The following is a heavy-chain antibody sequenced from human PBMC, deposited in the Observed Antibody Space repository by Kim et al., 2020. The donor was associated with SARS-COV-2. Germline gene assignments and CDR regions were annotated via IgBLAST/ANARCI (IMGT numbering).Heavy chain of an antibody. CDR1: GGSISSSSYY. D-gene: IGHD3-10*01. CDR3: ARADSVLLWFGELLPSQPWAN. CDR2: IYYSGST. J-gene: IGHJ4*02. V-gene: IGHV4-39*07. Sequence: SETLSLTCTVSGGSISSSSYYWGWIRQPPGKGLEWIGSIYYSGSTYYNPSLKSRVTISVDTSKNQFSLKLSSVTAADTAVYYCARADSVLLWFGELLPSQPWANWGQGTLVTVSS.